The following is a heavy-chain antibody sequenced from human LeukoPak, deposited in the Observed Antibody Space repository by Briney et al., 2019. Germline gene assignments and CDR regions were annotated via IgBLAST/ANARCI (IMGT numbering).Heavy chain of an antibody. CDR3: TTDYCKSTTCCLNY. J-gene: IGHJ4*02. D-gene: IGHD2-2*01. CDR2: IKSKTVGGTI. CDR1: GFTFSDYY. V-gene: IGHV3-15*01. Sequence: GGSLRLSCVASGFTFSDYYMSWIRQAPGKGLEWVGRIKSKTVGGTIDYAAPVKGRFTISRDDSKNTLYLQMDSLKAEDTAVYYCTTDYCKSTTCCLNYWGQGTLVTVSS.